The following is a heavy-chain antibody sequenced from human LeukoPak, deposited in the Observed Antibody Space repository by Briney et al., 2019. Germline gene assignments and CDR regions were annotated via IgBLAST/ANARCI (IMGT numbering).Heavy chain of an antibody. V-gene: IGHV3-66*04. CDR1: GFTFSSYN. J-gene: IGHJ3*02. CDR2: IYSGGST. CDR3: ARHKAAGYYDILTGYYDAFDI. D-gene: IGHD3-9*01. Sequence: GGSLRLSCAASGFTFSSYNMNWVRQAPGKGLEWVSVIYSGGSTYYADSVKGRFTISRDNAKNSLYLQMNSLRAEDTAVYYCARHKAAGYYDILTGYYDAFDIWGQGTMVTVSS.